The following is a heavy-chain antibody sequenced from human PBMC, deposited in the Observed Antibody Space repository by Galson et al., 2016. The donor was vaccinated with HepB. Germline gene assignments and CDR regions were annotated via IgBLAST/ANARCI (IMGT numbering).Heavy chain of an antibody. D-gene: IGHD3-22*01. J-gene: IGHJ4*02. CDR2: ISWNSGSI. CDR3: AKNGRSDSTGYFDPYFDY. Sequence: SLRLSCAASGFKFDDFAMYWVRQAPGKGLEWVSGISWNSGSIGYADSVKGRFTISRGNAKNSLYLQMNSLRADDTALYYCAKNGRSDSTGYFDPYFDYWGRGTLVTVSS. CDR1: GFKFDDFA. V-gene: IGHV3-9*01.